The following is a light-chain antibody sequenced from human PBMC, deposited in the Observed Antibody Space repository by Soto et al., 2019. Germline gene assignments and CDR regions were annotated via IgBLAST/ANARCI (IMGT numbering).Light chain of an antibody. CDR2: SNN. CDR3: AAWDDSMSGYV. CDR1: SSNIGSNY. J-gene: IGLJ1*01. Sequence: QSVLTQPPSASGTPGQRVTISCSGSSSNIGSNYVYWYQQLPGTAPKLLIYSNNQRPSGVPDRFSGSKSGTSASLAISGRRSEDEADYYCAAWDDSMSGYVFGNRTKV. V-gene: IGLV1-47*02.